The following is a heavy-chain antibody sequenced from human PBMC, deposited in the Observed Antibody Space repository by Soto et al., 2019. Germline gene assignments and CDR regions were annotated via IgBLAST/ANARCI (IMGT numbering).Heavy chain of an antibody. D-gene: IGHD6-13*01. V-gene: IGHV3-23*01. CDR1: GFTFSNYA. CDR2: ITGSGGGT. J-gene: IGHJ4*02. Sequence: EVQLLESGGGLVQPGGSLRLSWAASGFTFSNYAMTWFRQAPGKGLEWVSVITGSGGGTYFVDSVKGRFTISRDNSKNTVYLQMNSLRAEDTAVYYCAKRPLTAAGFDYWGQGTLVTVSS. CDR3: AKRPLTAAGFDY.